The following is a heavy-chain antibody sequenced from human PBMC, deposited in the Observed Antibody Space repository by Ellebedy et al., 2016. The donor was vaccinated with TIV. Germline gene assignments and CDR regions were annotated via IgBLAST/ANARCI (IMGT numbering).Heavy chain of an antibody. CDR2: LNPNTGVT. CDR3: ARDFRQNWNDPTGVWFDP. J-gene: IGHJ5*02. V-gene: IGHV1-2*02. CDR1: GYTFADYY. Sequence: AASVKVSCKPSGYTFADYYIHWVRQAPGQGLEWMGWLNPNTGVTHNAQNFQGRVTMTSDTSISTAYMELNILMSDDTAIYYCARDFRQNWNDPTGVWFDPWGQGTLVTVSS. D-gene: IGHD1-1*01.